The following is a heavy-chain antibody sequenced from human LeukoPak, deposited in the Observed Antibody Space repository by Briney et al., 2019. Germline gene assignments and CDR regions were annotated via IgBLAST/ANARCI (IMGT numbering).Heavy chain of an antibody. J-gene: IGHJ4*02. CDR2: ISYDGSNK. CDR1: GFTFSSYG. Sequence: PGGSLRLSCAAFGFTFSSYGMHWVRQAPGKGLEWVAVISYDGSNKYYADSVKGRFTISRDNSKNTLYLQMNSLRAEDTAVYYCAKDLQYYYDSLVFDYWGQGTLVTVSS. CDR3: AKDLQYYYDSLVFDY. D-gene: IGHD3-22*01. V-gene: IGHV3-30*18.